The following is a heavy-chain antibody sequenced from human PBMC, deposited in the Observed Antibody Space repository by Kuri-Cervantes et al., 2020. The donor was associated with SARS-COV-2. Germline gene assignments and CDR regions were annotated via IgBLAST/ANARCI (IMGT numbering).Heavy chain of an antibody. CDR2: FEPEDGET. CDR3: ATAGSRSNDLDY. J-gene: IGHJ4*02. CDR1: GYTLTELS. D-gene: IGHD1-1*01. Sequence: ASVKVSCKVSGYTLTELSMHWVRQAPGKGLEWMGGFEPEDGETIYAQKFQGRVTMTEDTSTDTAYMELSSLRSEDTAVYYGATAGSRSNDLDYWGQGTLVTVSS. V-gene: IGHV1-24*01.